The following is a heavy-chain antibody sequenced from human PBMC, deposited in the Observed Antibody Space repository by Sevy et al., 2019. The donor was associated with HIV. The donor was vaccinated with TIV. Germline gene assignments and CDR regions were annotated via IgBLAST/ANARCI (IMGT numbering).Heavy chain of an antibody. J-gene: IGHJ6*03. CDR1: GDTISDYH. D-gene: IGHD3-10*01. Sequence: SETLSLTCSVSGDTISDYHWTWLRQPAGKGLEWIGHIFGSVGRTHFNPSLKTRVTMSVDRSKNQLSLMWTSVTTADTAVYYCARGGEMIRGVLGGEYAFFHMDVWGTGTTVTVSS. V-gene: IGHV4-4*07. CDR2: IFGSVGRT. CDR3: ARGGEMIRGVLGGEYAFFHMDV.